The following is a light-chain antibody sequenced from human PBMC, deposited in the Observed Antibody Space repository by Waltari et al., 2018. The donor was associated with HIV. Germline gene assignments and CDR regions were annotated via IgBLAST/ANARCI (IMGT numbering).Light chain of an antibody. J-gene: IGLJ2*01. Sequence: QTVVTQEPSLTVSPGGTVTLTCGSTTGTVTSDHHPYWFQQKPGQAPRTLVYDATDKHSWTPARFSPSFLGGKAALTLPAAQPDDEADDYCLLSYGSVRLFGGGTRLTV. V-gene: IGLV7-46*01. CDR2: DAT. CDR1: TGTVTSDHH. CDR3: LLSYGSVRL.